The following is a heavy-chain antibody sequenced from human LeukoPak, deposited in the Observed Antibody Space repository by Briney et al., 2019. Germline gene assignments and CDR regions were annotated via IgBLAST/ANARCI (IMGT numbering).Heavy chain of an antibody. D-gene: IGHD1-1*01. CDR2: ISGSGGST. CDR1: GFTFSSYA. V-gene: IGHV3-23*01. Sequence: GGSLRLSCAASGFTFSSYAMSWVRQAPGKGLEWVSAISGSGGSTYYADSVKGRFTISRDNSKNTLYLQMNSLRAEDTAEYYCAKSLLTTATGTGRAFDIWGQGTMVTVSS. J-gene: IGHJ3*02. CDR3: AKSLLTTATGTGRAFDI.